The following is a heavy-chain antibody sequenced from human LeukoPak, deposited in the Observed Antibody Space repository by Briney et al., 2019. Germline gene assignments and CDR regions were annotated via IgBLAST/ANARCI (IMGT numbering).Heavy chain of an antibody. J-gene: IGHJ4*02. Sequence: GGSLRLSCAASGFTFSSYGMHWVRQAPGKGLEWVAYIRYDGVKEYYADSVKGRFTISRDNSKNTLYLEMNSLRAADTAVYYCAKPSLVYDTSGNFYFDFWGQGTLLTVSS. V-gene: IGHV3-30*02. CDR3: AKPSLVYDTSGNFYFDF. CDR2: IRYDGVKE. D-gene: IGHD3-22*01. CDR1: GFTFSSYG.